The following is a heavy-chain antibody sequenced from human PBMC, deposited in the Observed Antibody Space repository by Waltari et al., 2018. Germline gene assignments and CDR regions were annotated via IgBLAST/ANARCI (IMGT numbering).Heavy chain of an antibody. Sequence: EVQLLQSGTELKKPGSTVKISYQVSGNRFTDYYINWVQQAPGKGPQWMGLVDPEDGETIYAERFQGRVTITADTSTETAFMELSSLTSDDMAVYYCVTALGDRSSASRPFDVWGLGTLITVSS. J-gene: IGHJ3*01. CDR1: GNRFTDYY. CDR3: VTALGDRSSASRPFDV. CDR2: VDPEDGET. V-gene: IGHV1-69-2*01. D-gene: IGHD3-10*01.